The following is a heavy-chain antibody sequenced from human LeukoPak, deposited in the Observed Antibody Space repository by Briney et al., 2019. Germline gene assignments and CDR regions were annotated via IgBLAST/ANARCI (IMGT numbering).Heavy chain of an antibody. CDR1: GGSISSSSYY. Sequence: SETLSLTCTVSGGSISSSSYYWGWIRQPPGKGLEWIGSIYYSGSTNYNPSLKSRVTISVDTSKNQFSLKLSSVTAADTAVYYCARRLTLGSSIVDAFDIWGQGTMVTVSS. J-gene: IGHJ3*02. D-gene: IGHD1-26*01. CDR3: ARRLTLGSSIVDAFDI. V-gene: IGHV4-39*07. CDR2: IYYSGST.